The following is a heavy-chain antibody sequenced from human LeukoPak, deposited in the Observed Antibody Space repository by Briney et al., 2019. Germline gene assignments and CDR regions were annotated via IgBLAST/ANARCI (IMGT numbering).Heavy chain of an antibody. J-gene: IGHJ4*02. V-gene: IGHV3-48*03. Sequence: GGSLRLSCAASGFTFSSYEMNWVRQAPGEGLEWVSYISSSGNTIYYADSVKVRFTISRDNAKNSLYLQMNSLRAEDTAVYYCARYGSGIFDYWGQGTLVTVSS. CDR3: ARYGSGIFDY. CDR2: ISSSGNTI. CDR1: GFTFSSYE. D-gene: IGHD3-10*01.